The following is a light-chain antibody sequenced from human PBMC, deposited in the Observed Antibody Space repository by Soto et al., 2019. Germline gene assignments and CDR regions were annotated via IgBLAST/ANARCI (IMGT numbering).Light chain of an antibody. CDR1: SSDIGSYNF. V-gene: IGLV2-14*01. CDR2: EVS. Sequence: QSVLTQPASVSGSPGQSITISCTGTSSDIGSYNFVSWYQHHPGKAPKLLIYEVSYRPSGISDRFSGSKSANTASLTISGLQAEDEALYFSSPYNSTTPPPPLVFGSGTKVTVL. J-gene: IGLJ1*01. CDR3: SPYNSTTPPPPLV.